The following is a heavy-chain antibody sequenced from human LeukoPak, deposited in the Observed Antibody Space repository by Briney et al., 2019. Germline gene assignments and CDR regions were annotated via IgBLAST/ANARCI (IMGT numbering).Heavy chain of an antibody. CDR1: GFTFSSYA. CDR3: ARDPKFFDY. J-gene: IGHJ4*02. V-gene: IGHV3-23*01. Sequence: GGSLRLSCAASGFTFSSYAMSWVRQAPGKGLEWVSVISGSGGTPHYADSVKGRFTISRDNSKNTLYLQMNSLRAEDTAVYYCARDPKFFDYWGQGTQVTVSS. CDR2: ISGSGGTP.